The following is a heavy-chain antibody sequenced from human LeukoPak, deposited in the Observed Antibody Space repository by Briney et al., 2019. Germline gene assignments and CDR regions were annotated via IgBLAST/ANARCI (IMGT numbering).Heavy chain of an antibody. CDR1: GGSFSGYY. CDR3: ARSMITFGGVQY. J-gene: IGHJ4*02. D-gene: IGHD3-16*01. CDR2: INHSGST. V-gene: IGHV4-34*01. Sequence: SETLSLTCAVYGGSFSGYYWSWIRQPPGKGLEWIGEINHSGSTNYNPSLKSRVTISVDTSKNQFSLKLSSVTAADTAVYYCARSMITFGGVQYWGQGTLVTVSS.